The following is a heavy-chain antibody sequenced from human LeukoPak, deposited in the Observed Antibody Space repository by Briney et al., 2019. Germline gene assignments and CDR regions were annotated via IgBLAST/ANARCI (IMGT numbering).Heavy chain of an antibody. J-gene: IGHJ6*02. CDR3: ARTRSVDGMDV. CDR2: IGTAGDT. CDR1: GFTFSSYD. Sequence: GGSLRLSCAASGFTFSSYDMHWVRQATGKGLEWVSAIGTAGDTYYPGSVKGRFTISRENAKNSLYLQMNSLRAGDTAAYYCARTRSVDGMDVWGQGTTVTVSS. V-gene: IGHV3-13*04. D-gene: IGHD2-15*01.